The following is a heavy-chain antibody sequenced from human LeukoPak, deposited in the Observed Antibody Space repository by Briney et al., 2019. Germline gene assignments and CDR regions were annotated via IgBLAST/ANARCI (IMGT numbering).Heavy chain of an antibody. CDR3: AKGYSYGLDY. Sequence: PGGSLRLSCAASGFTFSSNAMHWVRQAPGKGLEWVSFIRYDGSYIPYTDSVKGRFTISRDNSKNTLYLQMNSLRTEDTAVYYCAKGYSYGLDYWGQGTLVTVSS. V-gene: IGHV3-30*02. D-gene: IGHD5-18*01. CDR2: IRYDGSYI. J-gene: IGHJ4*02. CDR1: GFTFSSNA.